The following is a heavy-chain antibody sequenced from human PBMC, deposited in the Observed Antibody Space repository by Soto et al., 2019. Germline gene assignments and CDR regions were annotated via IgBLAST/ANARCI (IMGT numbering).Heavy chain of an antibody. V-gene: IGHV4-59*01. CDR1: GGSISSYY. CDR2: IYYSGST. CDR3: ARASKYSYGPDFDY. D-gene: IGHD5-18*01. Sequence: SETLSLTCTVSGGSISSYYWSWIRQPPGKGLEWIGYIYYSGSTNYNPSLKSRVTISVDTSKNQFSLKLSSVTAADTAVYYCARASKYSYGPDFDYWGQGTLVTVSS. J-gene: IGHJ4*02.